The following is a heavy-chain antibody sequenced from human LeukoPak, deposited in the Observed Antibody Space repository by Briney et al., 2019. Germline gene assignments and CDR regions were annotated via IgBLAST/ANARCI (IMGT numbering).Heavy chain of an antibody. CDR3: ARAGRITFGGVTYFGD. CDR2: IKQDGSGK. D-gene: IGHD3-16*01. CDR1: GFTFSSYW. J-gene: IGHJ4*02. V-gene: IGHV3-7*01. Sequence: PGGSLRLSCAASGFTFSSYWMSWVRQAPGKGLEWVANIKQDGSGKYYVDSVKGRFTISRDNAKNSLYLQMNSLRAEDTAVYYCARAGRITFGGVTYFGDWGQGTLVTVSS.